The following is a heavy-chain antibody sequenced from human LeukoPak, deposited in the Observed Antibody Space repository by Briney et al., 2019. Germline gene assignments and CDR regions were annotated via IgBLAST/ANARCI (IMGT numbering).Heavy chain of an antibody. CDR2: IYSSGST. CDR3: ARGKLVVYYYYYMDV. D-gene: IGHD2-15*01. J-gene: IGHJ6*03. V-gene: IGHV4-61*09. CDR1: GGSISSGSYC. Sequence: PSETLSLTCTVSGGSISSGSYCWSWIRQPAGKGLEWIGHIYSSGSTNYNPSLKSRVTISVDTSKNQFSLKLSSVTAADTAVYYCARGKLVVYYYYYMDVWGKGTTVTVSS.